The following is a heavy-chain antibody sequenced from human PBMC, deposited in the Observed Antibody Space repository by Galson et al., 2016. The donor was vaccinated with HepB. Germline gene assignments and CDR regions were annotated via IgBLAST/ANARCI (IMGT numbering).Heavy chain of an antibody. J-gene: IGHJ3*02. CDR1: GGSFTDNF. V-gene: IGHV4-34*01. CDR3: ARGLATRPRQSDNRGRDSFES. CDR2: ISHAGIK. Sequence: ETLSLTCGVSGGSFTDNFWSWIRQPPGKGLEWIGEISHAGIKNFSPSLRGRLRMSTDTPKSQFSLELRSVTAADTAVYYCARGLATRPRQSDNRGRDSFESWGPGTLVTVSS. D-gene: IGHD1-1*01.